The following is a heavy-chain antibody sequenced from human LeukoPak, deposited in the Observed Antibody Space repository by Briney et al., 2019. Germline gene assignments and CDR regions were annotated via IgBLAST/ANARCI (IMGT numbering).Heavy chain of an antibody. J-gene: IGHJ4*02. V-gene: IGHV4-59*01. D-gene: IGHD1-26*01. CDR2: IYYSGST. CDR1: GGTISNYH. Sequence: MPSETLSLTCIVSGGTISNYHWSWIRQPPGKGLEWIGYIYYSGSTNYNPSIRSRATISVDTSKNQFSLKLSSVTAADTAVYYCAREDLRELRFGYWGQGTLVTVSS. CDR3: AREDLRELRFGY.